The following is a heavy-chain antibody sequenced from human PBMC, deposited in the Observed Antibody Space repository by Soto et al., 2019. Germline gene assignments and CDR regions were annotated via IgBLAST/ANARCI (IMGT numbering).Heavy chain of an antibody. J-gene: IGHJ4*02. D-gene: IGHD5-18*01. CDR2: IFSFVST. CDR1: GFTFSNNY. V-gene: IGHV3-53*01. Sequence: XESLRLSCAASGFTFSNNYMNWVRQAPGKGLEWVSVIFSFVSTYYADSVKGRFTISRDSSQNTLYLQMKSLRAEDTAVYYCARGPQPGDTAFVRSYFDYWGQG. CDR3: ARGPQPGDTAFVRSYFDY.